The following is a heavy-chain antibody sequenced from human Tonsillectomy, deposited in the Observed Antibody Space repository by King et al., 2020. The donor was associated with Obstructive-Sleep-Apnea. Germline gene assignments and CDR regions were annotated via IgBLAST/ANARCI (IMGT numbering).Heavy chain of an antibody. CDR1: GFTFEDFS. CDR3: AKGNTPMVPDTFQH. D-gene: IGHD5-18*01. J-gene: IGHJ1*01. V-gene: IGHV3-43D*03. Sequence: VQLVESGGVVVQPGGSLRLSFAASGFTFEDFSMHWVRQAPGKGLEWVSLISWDGGSTYYTESVKGRFSISQDNSKNSLYLQMNSLRAEDTALYFCAKGNTPMVPDTFQHWGQGTLVTVSS. CDR2: ISWDGGST.